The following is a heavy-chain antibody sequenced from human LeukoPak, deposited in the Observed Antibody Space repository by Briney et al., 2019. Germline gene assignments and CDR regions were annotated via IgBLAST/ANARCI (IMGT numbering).Heavy chain of an antibody. D-gene: IGHD2-15*01. CDR2: INPNSGNT. CDR3: ARVGYCSGGNCYFYFDY. V-gene: IGHV1-8*01. J-gene: IGHJ4*02. Sequence: ASVKVSCKASGYTFTSYDINWVRQATGQGLEWMGWINPNSGNTAYTQKFQGRVTMTRNTSINTAYMELSSLRSEDTAVYYCARVGYCSGGNCYFYFDYWGQGTLVTVSS. CDR1: GYTFTSYD.